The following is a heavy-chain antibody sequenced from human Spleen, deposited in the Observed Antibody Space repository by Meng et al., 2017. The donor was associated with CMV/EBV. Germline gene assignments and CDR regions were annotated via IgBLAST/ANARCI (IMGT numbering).Heavy chain of an antibody. Sequence: ASVKVSCKASGYTFTGYYMHWVRQAPGQGLEWMGWINPNSGGTNYAQKFQGRVTITRDTSISTAYMELSRLRSDDTAVYYCARLGYCSSTSCSAFDYWGQGTLVTVSS. CDR1: GYTFTGYY. CDR3: ARLGYCSSTSCSAFDY. CDR2: INPNSGGT. D-gene: IGHD2-2*01. J-gene: IGHJ4*02. V-gene: IGHV1-2*02.